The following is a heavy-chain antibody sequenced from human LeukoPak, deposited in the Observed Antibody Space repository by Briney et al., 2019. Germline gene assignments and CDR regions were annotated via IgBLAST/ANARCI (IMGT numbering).Heavy chain of an antibody. CDR2: INQDGSKK. CDR3: GRVQKTQTGGTPDY. V-gene: IGHV3-7*01. CDR1: GFTFSTFW. D-gene: IGHD1-14*01. Sequence: GGSLRLSCAASGFTFSTFWMTWVRQAPGKGLEWVANINQDGSKKDYVDSVKGRFTISRDNAKNSLYLQVNSLRDDDTAVYYCGRVQKTQTGGTPDYWGQGTLVTVSS. J-gene: IGHJ4*02.